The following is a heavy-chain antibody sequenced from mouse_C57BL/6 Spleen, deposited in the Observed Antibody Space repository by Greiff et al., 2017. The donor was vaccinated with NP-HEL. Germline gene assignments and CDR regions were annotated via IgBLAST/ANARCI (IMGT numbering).Heavy chain of an antibody. CDR3: ARGYDYEDYAMDY. D-gene: IGHD2-4*01. J-gene: IGHJ4*01. Sequence: EVQRVESGGGLVKPGGSLKLSCAASGFTFSDYGMHWVRQAPEKGLEWVAYISSGSSTIYYADTVKGRFTISRDNAKNTLFLQMTSLRSEDTAMYYCARGYDYEDYAMDYWGQGTSVTVSS. CDR1: GFTFSDYG. V-gene: IGHV5-17*01. CDR2: ISSGSSTI.